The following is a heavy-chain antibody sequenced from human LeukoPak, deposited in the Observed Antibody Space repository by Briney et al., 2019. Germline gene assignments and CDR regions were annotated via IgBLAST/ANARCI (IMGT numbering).Heavy chain of an antibody. V-gene: IGHV3-21*01. D-gene: IGHD3-22*01. CDR3: AREGDSSGYSWNY. J-gene: IGHJ4*02. CDR1: GFTFSIYS. CDR2: ISSSSYI. Sequence: SGGSLRLSCAASGFTFSIYSMNWVRQAPGRGLEWVSSISSSSYIYYADSVQARFTISRDDAKNSLYLQMNSLRAEDMAVYYCAREGDSSGYSWNYWGQGTLVTVSS.